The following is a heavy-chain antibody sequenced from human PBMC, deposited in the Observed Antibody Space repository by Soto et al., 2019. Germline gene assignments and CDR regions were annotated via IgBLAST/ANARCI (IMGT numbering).Heavy chain of an antibody. CDR1: GDPISTVDYF. D-gene: IGHD2-15*01. V-gene: IGHV4-30-4*01. CDR3: ARGRYCLTGRCFPNWFDS. J-gene: IGHJ5*01. CDR2: IYKSTTT. Sequence: QVHLLESGPGLVKPSQTLSLTCSVSGDPISTVDYFWAWIRQPPGQALEYIGYIYKSTTTYYNPSFESRVAISLDTSKSQFSLTVTSVTAADTAVYFCARGRYCLTGRCFPNWFDSWGQGTLVTVSS.